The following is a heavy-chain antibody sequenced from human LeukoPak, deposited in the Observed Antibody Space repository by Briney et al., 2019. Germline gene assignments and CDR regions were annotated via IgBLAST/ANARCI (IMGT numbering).Heavy chain of an antibody. CDR3: ARGRGYSGYDLDWYFDL. Sequence: SETLTLTCTVSGDSISSYYWSRIRQPPGKGLEWIGYIYYSGGTNFNPSLQSRVTMSVDTSKNHFSLRLSSVTAADTAVYYCARGRGYSGYDLDWYFDLWGRGTLVTVSS. V-gene: IGHV4-59*01. J-gene: IGHJ2*01. CDR1: GDSISSYY. D-gene: IGHD5-12*01. CDR2: IYYSGGT.